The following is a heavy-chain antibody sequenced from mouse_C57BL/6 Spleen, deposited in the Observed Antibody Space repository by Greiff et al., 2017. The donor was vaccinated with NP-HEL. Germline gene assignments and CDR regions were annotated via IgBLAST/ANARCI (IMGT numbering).Heavy chain of an antibody. CDR2: ISYDGSN. D-gene: IGHD1-1*01. CDR3: ASPSYYGKEGFAY. J-gene: IGHJ3*01. V-gene: IGHV3-6*01. CDR1: GYSITSGYY. Sequence: EVQLQESGPGLVKPSQSLSLTCSVTGYSITSGYYWNWIRQSPGNKLEWMGYISYDGSNNYNPPLKNRISITRDTSKNQFFLKLNSVTTEDTATYYCASPSYYGKEGFAYWGQGTLVTVSA.